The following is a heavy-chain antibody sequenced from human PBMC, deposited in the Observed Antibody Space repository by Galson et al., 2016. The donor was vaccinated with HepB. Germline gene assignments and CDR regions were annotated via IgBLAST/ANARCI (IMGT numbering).Heavy chain of an antibody. D-gene: IGHD1-7*01. Sequence: SLRLSCAASGFTFSDYYMSWIRQAPGRGLEWVSYISGSGTTTYYADSVKGRFTVSRGNTENSLSLQMNSLRAEDTAVYYCARDLIPGTTYGMDVWGQGTTVTVSS. CDR3: ARDLIPGTTYGMDV. V-gene: IGHV3-11*01. J-gene: IGHJ6*02. CDR2: ISGSGTTT. CDR1: GFTFSDYY.